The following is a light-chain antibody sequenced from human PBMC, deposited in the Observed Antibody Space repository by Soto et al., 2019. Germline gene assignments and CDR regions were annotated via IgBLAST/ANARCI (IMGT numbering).Light chain of an antibody. V-gene: IGKV3D-20*01. CDR3: QQYGSPT. J-gene: IGKJ5*01. CDR1: QGLXSSY. Sequence: VLTQSPATLSLSRGEAATLSCGASQGLXSSYLAGYEQKPGLPAGLLIXDACSRATGIPDRFSGSGSGTDFTLTIRRLEPEEFAVCYCQQYGSPTFGQGTRLEIK. CDR2: DAC.